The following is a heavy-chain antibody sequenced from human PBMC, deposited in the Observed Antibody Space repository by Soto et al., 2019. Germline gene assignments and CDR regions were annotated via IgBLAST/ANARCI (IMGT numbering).Heavy chain of an antibody. Sequence: GASVKVSCKASAYTFTRYGISWVRQAPGQGLEWVGWISAYNGNSNYARMFQGRVTMTRNTSISTAYMVLSSLRSEDTAVYYCVREGVRGMDVWGQGTTVTVSS. V-gene: IGHV1-18*01. CDR1: AYTFTRYG. D-gene: IGHD3-16*01. J-gene: IGHJ6*02. CDR3: VREGVRGMDV. CDR2: ISAYNGNS.